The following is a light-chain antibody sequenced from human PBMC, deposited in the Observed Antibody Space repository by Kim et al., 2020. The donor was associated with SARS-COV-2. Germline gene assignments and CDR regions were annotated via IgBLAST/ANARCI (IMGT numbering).Light chain of an antibody. J-gene: IGLJ2*01. V-gene: IGLV2-8*01. CDR3: SSYAGSNNFGV. Sequence: QSALTQPPSASGSPGQSVTISCTGTSSDVGGYNYVSWYQQYPGKAPKLMIYEVTMRPSGVPDRFSGSKSGNTASLTVYGLQAEDEADYYCSSYAGSNNFGVFGGGTQLTVL. CDR1: SSDVGGYNY. CDR2: EVT.